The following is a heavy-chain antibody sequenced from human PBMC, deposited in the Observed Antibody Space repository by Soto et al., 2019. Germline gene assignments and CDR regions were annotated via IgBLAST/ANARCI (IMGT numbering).Heavy chain of an antibody. J-gene: IGHJ6*02. V-gene: IGHV1-18*01. Sequence: QVQLVQSGAEVKKPGASVKVSCKASGYTFTSYGFSWVRQAPGQGLEWMGWINGYTGNTHYAQKFQGRVTMTTDTSTSTAYIELWTLISDDTAVYYXAXXWXXGKGGMDVWGQGTTVTVSS. CDR2: INGYTGNT. CDR3: AXXWXXGKGGMDV. CDR1: GYTFTSYG.